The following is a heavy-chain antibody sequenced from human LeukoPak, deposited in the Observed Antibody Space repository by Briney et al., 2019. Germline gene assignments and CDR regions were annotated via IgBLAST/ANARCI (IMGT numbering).Heavy chain of an antibody. D-gene: IGHD2-2*01. CDR2: ISYDGSNK. J-gene: IGHJ5*02. V-gene: IGHV3-30-3*01. CDR3: ARDWRLVPAEGWFDP. Sequence: PGGSLRLSCAASGFTFGSYAMHWVRHAPGKGLEWVAIISYDGSNKYYQDSVKGRFTNSRDNSKNPLYVQMNSLRAEDTAVYYYARDWRLVPAEGWFDPWGQGTLVTVSS. CDR1: GFTFGSYA.